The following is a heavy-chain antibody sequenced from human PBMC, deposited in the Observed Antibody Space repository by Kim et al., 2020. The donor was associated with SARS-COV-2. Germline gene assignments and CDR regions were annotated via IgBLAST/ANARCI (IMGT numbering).Heavy chain of an antibody. Sequence: TYYAAAVKGRFTISRDNSKDTVDLQMKSLGAEDTAVYYCAKAQGWYYFDYWGQGTLVTVSS. CDR2: T. CDR3: AKAQGWYYFDY. D-gene: IGHD6-19*01. V-gene: IGHV3-23*01. J-gene: IGHJ4*02.